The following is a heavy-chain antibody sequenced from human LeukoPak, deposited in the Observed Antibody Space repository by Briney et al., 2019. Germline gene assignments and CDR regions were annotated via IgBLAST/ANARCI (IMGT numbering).Heavy chain of an antibody. CDR2: ISWNSGSI. CDR3: AKDPAGSGSSGAFDI. CDR1: GFTFDDYA. V-gene: IGHV3-9*01. J-gene: IGHJ3*02. Sequence: GGSLRLSCAASGFTFDDYAMHWVRQAPGKGLEWVSGISWNSGSIGYADSVKGRFTISRDNAKNSLYLQMNSLRAEDTALYYCAKDPAGSGSSGAFDIWGQGTMVTVSP. D-gene: IGHD1-26*01.